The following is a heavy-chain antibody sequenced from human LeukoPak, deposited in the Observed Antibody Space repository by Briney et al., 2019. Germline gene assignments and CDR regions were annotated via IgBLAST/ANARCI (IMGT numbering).Heavy chain of an antibody. V-gene: IGHV3-23*01. D-gene: IGHD2-2*01. CDR2: VSGSGGST. CDR3: ARRGKYCSSTSCYHYFDY. Sequence: GGSLRLSCAASGFTFSSNAMSWVRQAPGKGLEWVSSVSGSGGSTYYADSVKGRFTISRDNSKNTLYLQMNSLRAEDTAVYYCARRGKYCSSTSCYHYFDYWGQGTLVTVSS. J-gene: IGHJ4*02. CDR1: GFTFSSNA.